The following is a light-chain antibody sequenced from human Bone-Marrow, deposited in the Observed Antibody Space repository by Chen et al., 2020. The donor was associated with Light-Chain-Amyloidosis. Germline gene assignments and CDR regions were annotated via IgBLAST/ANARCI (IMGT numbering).Light chain of an antibody. CDR3: QSADSSGTYEVI. V-gene: IGLV3-25*03. Sequence: SYELTQPPSLSGSPGQTPRITCSGDDLPTKYAYWYQQKPGQAPVLVIHRDTERPSGISERFSGSSSGTTATLTISGVQAEDEADYHCQSADSSGTYEVIFGGGTKLTVL. CDR2: RDT. CDR1: DLPTKY. J-gene: IGLJ2*01.